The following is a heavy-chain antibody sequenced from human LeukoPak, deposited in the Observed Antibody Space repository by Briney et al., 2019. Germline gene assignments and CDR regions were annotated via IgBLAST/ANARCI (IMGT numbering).Heavy chain of an antibody. J-gene: IGHJ5*02. Sequence: PSETLSLTCTVSGGSISSYYWSWIRQPPGKGLEWIGYIYYSGSTNYNPSLKSRVTISVDTSKNQFSLKLSSVTAADTAVYYCARAVAVPINWFDPWGQGTLVTLSS. V-gene: IGHV4-59*01. CDR3: ARAVAVPINWFDP. D-gene: IGHD6-19*01. CDR1: GGSISSYY. CDR2: IYYSGST.